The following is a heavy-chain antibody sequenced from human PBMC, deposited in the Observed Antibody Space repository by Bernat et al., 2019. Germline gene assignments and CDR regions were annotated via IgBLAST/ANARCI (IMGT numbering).Heavy chain of an antibody. Sequence: QITLKVSGPTLLKPTQTLTLTCTFSGFSLTTPGVGVGWLRQPPGKALEWLALIYWDDDKYYSPSQKRRLHITKDTSKNQVVLTVTKIDYLETATYYCARRPVAVVGKPPPNRVDPWGQGTRVTVSS. V-gene: IGHV2-5*02. CDR3: ARRPVAVVGKPPPNRVDP. CDR2: IYWDDDK. CDR1: GFSLTTPGVG. D-gene: IGHD3-3*01. J-gene: IGHJ5*02.